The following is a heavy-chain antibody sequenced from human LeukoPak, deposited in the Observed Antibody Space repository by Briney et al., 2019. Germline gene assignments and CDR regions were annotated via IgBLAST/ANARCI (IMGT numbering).Heavy chain of an antibody. J-gene: IGHJ4*02. CDR3: VRDDDRPDNGLDY. CDR2: ISSSGGTT. V-gene: IGHV3-23*01. Sequence: PGGSLRLSCAASGFTFSSYAMTWVRQAPGKGLEWVSGISSSGGTTYYADSVKGRFTISRDNSKNTLYLQMNSLRAEGTAVYYCVRDDDRPDNGLDYWGQGTLVTVSS. D-gene: IGHD3-22*01. CDR1: GFTFSSYA.